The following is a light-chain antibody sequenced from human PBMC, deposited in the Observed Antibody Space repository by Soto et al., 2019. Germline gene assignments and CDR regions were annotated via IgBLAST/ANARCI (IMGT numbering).Light chain of an antibody. Sequence: QPVLTQSPSASASLGASVKLTCTLSSGHSSYAIAWHQQQPEKGPRYLMKLNSDGSHSKGDGIPDRFSGSSSGAERYLYISRLQSEDEADYYCQTWGTGMVFGGGTKVTVL. CDR2: LNSDGSH. V-gene: IGLV4-69*01. J-gene: IGLJ2*01. CDR3: QTWGTGMV. CDR1: SGHSSYA.